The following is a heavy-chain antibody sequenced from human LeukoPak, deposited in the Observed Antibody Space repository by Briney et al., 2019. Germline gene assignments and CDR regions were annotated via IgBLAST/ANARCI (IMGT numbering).Heavy chain of an antibody. Sequence: ASVKVSCKASGYTFTSYGISWVGQAPGRGLEWMGWISAYNGNTNYAQKLQGRVTMTTDTSTSTAYMELRSLRSDDTAVYYCAREGYSSGWYSFDYWGQGTLVTVSS. CDR2: ISAYNGNT. V-gene: IGHV1-18*01. CDR1: GYTFTSYG. J-gene: IGHJ4*02. D-gene: IGHD6-19*01. CDR3: AREGYSSGWYSFDY.